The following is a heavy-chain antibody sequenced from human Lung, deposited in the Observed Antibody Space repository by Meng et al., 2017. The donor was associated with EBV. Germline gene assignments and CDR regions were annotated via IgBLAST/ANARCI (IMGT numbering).Heavy chain of an antibody. Sequence: VQVKDAGRGMVKPSQTLPLPCTVSGGSISSGGHYWSWIRKHTGKGLEWIGYIYYSGSTYYNPSLKSLVSISVDTSNNQFSLKLSSVTAADTAVYYCARAVDTGYFDYWGQGTLVTVSS. CDR1: GGSISSGGHY. CDR3: ARAVDTGYFDY. J-gene: IGHJ4*02. CDR2: IYYSGST. D-gene: IGHD5-18*01. V-gene: IGHV4-31*01.